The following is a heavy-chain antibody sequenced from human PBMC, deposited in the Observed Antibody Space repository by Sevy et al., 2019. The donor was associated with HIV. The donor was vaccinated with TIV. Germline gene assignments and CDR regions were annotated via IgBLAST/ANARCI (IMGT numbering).Heavy chain of an antibody. Sequence: GGSLRLSCVASGFTFSSYWMSWVRQAPGKGLEWVANIKQDGSEKYYVDSVKGRFTISRDNAKNSLYLQMNSLRAEDTAVYYCARDGGGYSYGFFDYWGQGTLVTVSS. V-gene: IGHV3-7*01. CDR2: IKQDGSEK. CDR3: ARDGGGYSYGFFDY. D-gene: IGHD5-18*01. CDR1: GFTFSSYW. J-gene: IGHJ4*02.